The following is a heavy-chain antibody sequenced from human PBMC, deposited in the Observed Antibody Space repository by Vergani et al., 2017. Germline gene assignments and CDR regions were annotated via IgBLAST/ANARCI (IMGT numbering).Heavy chain of an antibody. V-gene: IGHV3-15*07. CDR3: TTDPLYCGDGSCYWLRDHHYYGRDV. D-gene: IGHD2-21*01. Sequence: EVQLVESGGGIVKPGGSLRLSCVDSGFSFRNAWMNWVRRTPGKGLEWVGRIKSTFDRGTTDYAAAVKGRFTISRDDSKNTLFLQMNGMKTEDIGVYYCTTDPLYCGDGSCYWLRDHHYYGRDVWVQGTTVTVSS. J-gene: IGHJ6*02. CDR1: GFSFRNAW. CDR2: IKSTFDRGTT.